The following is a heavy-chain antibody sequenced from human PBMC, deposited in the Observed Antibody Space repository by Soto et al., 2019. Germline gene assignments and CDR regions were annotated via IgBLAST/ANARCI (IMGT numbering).Heavy chain of an antibody. Sequence: SETLSLTCTVSGGSISSSSYYWGWIRQPPGKGLEWIGSIYYSGSTYYNPSLKSRVTISVDTSKNQFSLKLSSVTAADTAVCYCASRELLLFYFDYWGQGTLVTVSS. CDR3: ASRELLLFYFDY. J-gene: IGHJ4*02. D-gene: IGHD1-26*01. CDR2: IYYSGST. CDR1: GGSISSSSYY. V-gene: IGHV4-39*01.